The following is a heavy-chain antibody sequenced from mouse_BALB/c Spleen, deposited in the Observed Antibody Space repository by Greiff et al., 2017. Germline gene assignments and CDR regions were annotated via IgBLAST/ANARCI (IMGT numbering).Heavy chain of an antibody. J-gene: IGHJ2*01. CDR3: ARVNGNYYFDY. V-gene: IGHV5-6-5*01. CDR1: GFTFSSYA. D-gene: IGHD2-1*01. CDR2: ISSGGST. Sequence: DVKLVESGGGLVKPGGSLKLSCAASGFTFSSYAMSWVRQTPEKRLEWVASISSGGSTYYPDSVKGRFTISRDNARNILYLQMSSLRSEDTAMYYCARVNGNYYFDYWGQGTTLTVSS.